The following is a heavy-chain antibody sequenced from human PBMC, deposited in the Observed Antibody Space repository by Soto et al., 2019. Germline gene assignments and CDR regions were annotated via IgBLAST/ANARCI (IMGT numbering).Heavy chain of an antibody. CDR2: ISAFDGNT. CDR3: ARDGQFQLLQDAFDL. CDR1: GYTFSNYG. Sequence: QVQLVQSGGEAKKPGASVRVSCKASGYTFSNYGVSWVRQAPGQGLEWMGWISAFDGNTNYTEKFQDRVTMTTDTTTGTAYMELRSLRSDDTAMYFWARDGQFQLLQDAFDLWGQGTMVTVSS. D-gene: IGHD2-2*01. V-gene: IGHV1-18*01. J-gene: IGHJ3*01.